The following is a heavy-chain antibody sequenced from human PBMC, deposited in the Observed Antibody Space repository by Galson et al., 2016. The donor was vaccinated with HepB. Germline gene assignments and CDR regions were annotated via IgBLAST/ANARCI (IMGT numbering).Heavy chain of an antibody. J-gene: IGHJ6*02. CDR2: ISRSSSTI. CDR3: ASALGIHDYYGMDV. D-gene: IGHD5-18*01. Sequence: SLRLSCAASGFTFSSYAMHWVRQAPGKGLEWVSYISRSSSTIHYADSVKGRFTISRDNAKNSLYLQVNSLRDEDTAVYYCASALGIHDYYGMDVWGQGTTVTVAS. V-gene: IGHV3-48*02. CDR1: GFTFSSYA.